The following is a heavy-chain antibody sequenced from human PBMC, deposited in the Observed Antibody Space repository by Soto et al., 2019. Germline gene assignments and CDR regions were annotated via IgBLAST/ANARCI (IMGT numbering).Heavy chain of an antibody. Sequence: EVQLLESGGGLVQPGGSLRLSCEASGFTFSSYAMSWVRQAPGKGQEWVSAISGSGGSTYYADYVKGRFTISRDNSNNMLHLQINSLKAEDTAVYCCAKTFYDLWSGYYTGRGGGFISHGMDVWGQGTTVTVSS. CDR2: ISGSGGST. D-gene: IGHD3-3*01. V-gene: IGHV3-23*01. J-gene: IGHJ6*02. CDR1: GFTFSSYA. CDR3: AKTFYDLWSGYYTGRGGGFISHGMDV.